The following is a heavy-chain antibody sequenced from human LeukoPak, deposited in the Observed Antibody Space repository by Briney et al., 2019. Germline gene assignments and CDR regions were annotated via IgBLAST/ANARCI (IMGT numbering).Heavy chain of an antibody. CDR1: GYTFTSYY. Sequence: ASVKVSCKASGYTFTSYYMHWVRQAPGQGLEWMGIINPSGGSTSYAQKLQGRVTMTRDTSTSTVYMELSRQRYEDTAVYYCARDLALVRDGGSFDYYYYMDVWGKGTTVTVSS. J-gene: IGHJ6*03. CDR3: ARDLALVRDGGSFDYYYYMDV. CDR2: INPSGGST. V-gene: IGHV1-46*01. D-gene: IGHD1-26*01.